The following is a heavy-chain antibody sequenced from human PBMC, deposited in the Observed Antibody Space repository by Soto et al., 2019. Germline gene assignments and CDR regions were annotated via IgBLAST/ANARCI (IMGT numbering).Heavy chain of an antibody. CDR3: ASQQWLVRYFDS. J-gene: IGHJ4*02. V-gene: IGHV3-30-3*01. CDR1: GFTFSMYA. CDR2: ISYDGSNK. D-gene: IGHD6-19*01. Sequence: LXLSCAASGFTFSMYAMHWVRQAPGKGLEWVAVISYDGSNKYYADSVKGRFTISRDNSKNTLYLQMNSLRAEDTAVYYCASQQWLVRYFDSWGQGPLATVSS.